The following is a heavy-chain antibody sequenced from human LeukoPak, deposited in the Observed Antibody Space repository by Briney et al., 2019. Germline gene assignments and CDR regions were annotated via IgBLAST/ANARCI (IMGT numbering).Heavy chain of an antibody. Sequence: GGSLRLSCAASGFTFSNYAMHWVRQAPGKGLEWVAVTSYDESNKYYADSVKGRFTISRDNSKNTLYLQMNSLRAEDTAVYYCAKEDHSGSYYYFDYWGQGTLVTVSS. CDR2: TSYDESNK. J-gene: IGHJ4*02. CDR3: AKEDHSGSYYYFDY. D-gene: IGHD1-26*01. V-gene: IGHV3-30*04. CDR1: GFTFSNYA.